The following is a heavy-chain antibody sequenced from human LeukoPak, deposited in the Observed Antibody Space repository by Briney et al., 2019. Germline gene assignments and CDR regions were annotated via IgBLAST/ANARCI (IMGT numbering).Heavy chain of an antibody. D-gene: IGHD4-23*01. V-gene: IGHV3-74*01. CDR3: YGGNAES. Sequence: PGGSLRLSCTASGFTFSSYWMHWVRQAPGKGLVWVSGINSDGSDTYYADSVKGRFTISRDNAKNALYLQMNSLRAEDTAVYYCYGGNAESWGQDTLVTVSS. CDR2: INSDGSDT. CDR1: GFTFSSYW. J-gene: IGHJ1*01.